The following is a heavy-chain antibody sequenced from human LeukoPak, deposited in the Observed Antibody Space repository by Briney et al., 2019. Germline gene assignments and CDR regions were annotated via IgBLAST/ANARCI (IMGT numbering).Heavy chain of an antibody. J-gene: IGHJ6*02. V-gene: IGHV1-69*01. CDR3: ARARDIVVVPAAIDYYYGMDV. Sequence: SVKVSCKASGGTFISYALSWVRQAPGQGLEWMGGIIPIFGTANYAQKFQGRVTITADGSTSTAYMELSSLRSEDTAVYYCARARDIVVVPAAIDYYYGMDVGGQGTTVTVSS. CDR2: IIPIFGTA. D-gene: IGHD2-2*01. CDR1: GGTFISYA.